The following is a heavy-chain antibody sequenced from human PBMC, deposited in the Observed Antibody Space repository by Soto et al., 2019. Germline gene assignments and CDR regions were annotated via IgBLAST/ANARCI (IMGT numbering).Heavy chain of an antibody. D-gene: IGHD4-17*01. CDR2: ASPDGTST. Sequence: EVQLVESGGGLVQPGGSLRLSCAAAGFTFSSFWMHWVRQAPGKGLEWVSRASPDGTSTSYADSVKGRFTISRDNAKNTLFMQMNSLREEDTAVYDCTRHGSGDYFLFDHWGEGTLVRVSS. CDR1: GFTFSSFW. V-gene: IGHV3-74*01. CDR3: TRHGSGDYFLFDH. J-gene: IGHJ5*02.